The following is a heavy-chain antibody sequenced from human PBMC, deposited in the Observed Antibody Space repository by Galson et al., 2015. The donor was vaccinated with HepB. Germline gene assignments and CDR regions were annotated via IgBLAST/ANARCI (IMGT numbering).Heavy chain of an antibody. Sequence: SVKVSCKASGGTFSSYTISWVRQAPGQGLEWMGRIIPILGIANYAQKFQGRVTITADKSTSTAYMELSSLRAEDTAVYYCAREGSSSWYFDYWGQGTLVTVSS. CDR3: AREGSSSWYFDY. CDR1: GGTFSSYT. D-gene: IGHD6-13*01. J-gene: IGHJ4*02. CDR2: IIPILGIA. V-gene: IGHV1-69*04.